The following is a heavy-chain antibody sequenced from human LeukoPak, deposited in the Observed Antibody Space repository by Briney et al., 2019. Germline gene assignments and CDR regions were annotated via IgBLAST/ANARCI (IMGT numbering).Heavy chain of an antibody. J-gene: IGHJ4*02. V-gene: IGHV3-33*06. CDR3: AKDRFSGILTGYYKAPLGD. CDR1: GFTFSSYG. CDR2: IWYDGSNK. D-gene: IGHD3-9*01. Sequence: GGSLRLSCAAPGFTFSSYGMHWVRQAPGKGLGWVAVIWYDGSNKYYADSVKGRFTISRDNSKNTLYLQMNSLRAEDTAVYYCAKDRFSGILTGYYKAPLGDWGQGTLVTVSS.